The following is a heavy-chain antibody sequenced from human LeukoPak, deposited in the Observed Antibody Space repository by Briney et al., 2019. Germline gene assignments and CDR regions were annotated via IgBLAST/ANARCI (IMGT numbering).Heavy chain of an antibody. D-gene: IGHD3-3*01. CDR1: GYIFTSYW. J-gene: IGHJ6*02. V-gene: IGHV5-51*01. CDR2: IYPGDSDT. CDR3: ARQEGYDFWSGFYTGYYSGMDV. Sequence: GESLKISCKTSGYIFTSYWIGWVRQMPGKGLEWMGIIYPGDSDTRYSPSFQGRVTISADQSITTAYLQWSSLKASDSAMFYCARQEGYDFWSGFYTGYYSGMDVWGQGTTVTVSS.